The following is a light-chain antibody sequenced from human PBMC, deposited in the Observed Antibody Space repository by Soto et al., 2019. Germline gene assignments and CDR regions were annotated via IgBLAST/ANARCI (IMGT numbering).Light chain of an antibody. CDR2: SNN. J-gene: IGLJ2*01. CDR1: SSNIGGTNY. V-gene: IGLV1-47*02. CDR3: ASWDDRLGAVI. Sequence: QSVLTQPPSASGTPGQKVFISCSGSSSNIGGTNYAYWYQQLPGAAPKLLMHSNNLRPSGVPERISGSKFGTAASLPISGLRSEAEAVYYCASWDDRLGAVIFGGGTKVTVL.